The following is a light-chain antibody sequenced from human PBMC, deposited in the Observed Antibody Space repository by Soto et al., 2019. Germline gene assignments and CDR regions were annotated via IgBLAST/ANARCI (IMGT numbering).Light chain of an antibody. J-gene: IGKJ3*01. CDR1: QSVSSNY. CDR3: QQYGSSQT. Sequence: EIVLTQSPGTLSLSPGERATLSCRASQSVSSNYLAWYQQKPGQAPRLLIYGASSRATGIPDRFSGSGSGTDFTLTISSLEHEDFAVYYCQQYGSSQTFGPGTKVDIK. V-gene: IGKV3-20*01. CDR2: GAS.